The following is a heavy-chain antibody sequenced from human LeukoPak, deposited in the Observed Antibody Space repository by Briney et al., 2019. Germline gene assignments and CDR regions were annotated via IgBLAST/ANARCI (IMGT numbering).Heavy chain of an antibody. CDR2: INHSGST. V-gene: IGHV4-34*01. CDR3: WRGRRITMVRGVRRTDDY. D-gene: IGHD3-10*01. CDR1: GGSFSGYY. Sequence: SETLSLTCAVYGGSFSGYYWSWIRQPPGKGLEWIGEINHSGSTNYNPSLKSRVTISVDTSKNQFSLKLSSVTAADTAVYYCWRGRRITMVRGVRRTDDYWGQGTLVTVSS. J-gene: IGHJ4*02.